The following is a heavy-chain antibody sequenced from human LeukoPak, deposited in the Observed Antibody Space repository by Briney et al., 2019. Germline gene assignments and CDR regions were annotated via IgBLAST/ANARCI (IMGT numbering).Heavy chain of an antibody. CDR2: IRFDGSNK. CDR3: SKDLTSDFGGDFDP. V-gene: IGHV3-30*02. J-gene: IGHJ5*02. CDR1: GFTFSSYG. Sequence: GGSLRLSCAASGFTFSSYGMHWVRQAPGKGLEWVAFIRFDGSNKYYADSVKGRFTISRDNSKSTVYLQMNSLRAEDTAVYYCSKDLTSDFGGDFDPWGQGTLVTVSS. D-gene: IGHD3-10*01.